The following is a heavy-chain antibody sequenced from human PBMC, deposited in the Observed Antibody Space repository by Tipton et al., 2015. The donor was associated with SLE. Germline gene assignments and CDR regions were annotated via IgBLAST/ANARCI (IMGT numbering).Heavy chain of an antibody. CDR2: IYYTGPTT. Sequence: TLSLTCTVSGGSVSSSSKYWAWFRQPPGKGLEWIGSIYYTGPTTYYKSFLTSRVTMSVDTSKNQFSLRLTSVIAADTAVYYCARLHGYSYGLNWFDPWGQGTLISVSS. J-gene: IGHJ5*02. CDR1: GGSVSSSSKY. D-gene: IGHD5-18*01. V-gene: IGHV4-39*07. CDR3: ARLHGYSYGLNWFDP.